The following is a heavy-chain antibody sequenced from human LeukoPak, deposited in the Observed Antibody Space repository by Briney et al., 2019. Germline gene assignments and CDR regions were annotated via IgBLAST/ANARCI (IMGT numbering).Heavy chain of an antibody. D-gene: IGHD3-22*01. CDR1: GGTFSSYA. CDR2: IIPIFGTA. Sequence: ASVKVSCKASGGTFSSYAISWVRQAPGQGLEWMGGIIPIFGTANYAQKFQGRVTITADESTSTAYMELSSLRFEDTAVYYCARITYYYDSSGYFYDYWGQGTLVTVSS. J-gene: IGHJ4*02. V-gene: IGHV1-69*13. CDR3: ARITYYYDSSGYFYDY.